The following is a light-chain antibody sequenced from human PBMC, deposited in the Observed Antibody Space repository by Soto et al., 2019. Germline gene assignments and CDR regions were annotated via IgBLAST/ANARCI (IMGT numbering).Light chain of an antibody. J-gene: IGLJ2*01. CDR3: VLYYGGAHVV. V-gene: IGLV7-43*01. CDR2: STT. CDR1: TGPVTTSHY. Sequence: QAVVTQEPSLTVSPGGTVTLTCASSTGPVTTSHYPNWFQQKPGQPPRSLIYSTTNTHSWTPARFSGSLLGGKAALTLSGVLPEDEADYSCVLYYGGAHVVFGGGTKVTVL.